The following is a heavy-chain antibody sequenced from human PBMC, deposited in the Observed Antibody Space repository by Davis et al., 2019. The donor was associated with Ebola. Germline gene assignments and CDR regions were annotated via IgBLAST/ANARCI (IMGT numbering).Heavy chain of an antibody. Sequence: PSETLSLTCAVYGGSFSGYYWMHWVRQAPGKGLVWVSRINSDESVTRYADSVKGRFTISRDNAKNMVFLQMNSVRDEDTAVYYCARVNYYYGMDVWGQGTTVTVSS. J-gene: IGHJ6*02. CDR3: ARVNYYYGMDV. CDR1: GGSFSGYYW. CDR2: INSDESVT. V-gene: IGHV3-74*01.